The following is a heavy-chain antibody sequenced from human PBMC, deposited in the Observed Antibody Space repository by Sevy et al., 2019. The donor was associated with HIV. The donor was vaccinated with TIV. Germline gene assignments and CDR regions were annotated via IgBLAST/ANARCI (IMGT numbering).Heavy chain of an antibody. V-gene: IGHV3-7*01. CDR3: TRDRSYGYFDS. Sequence: GSLRLSCSASGFTNDFWMSWVRQAPGKALEWVANIKQDGSEMFYVDSVEGRFIISRDNAKNSIYLQMNTLRVEDTAVYYCTRDRSYGYFDSWDQGTLVTVSS. CDR2: IKQDGSEM. D-gene: IGHD5-18*01. J-gene: IGHJ4*02. CDR1: GFTNDFW.